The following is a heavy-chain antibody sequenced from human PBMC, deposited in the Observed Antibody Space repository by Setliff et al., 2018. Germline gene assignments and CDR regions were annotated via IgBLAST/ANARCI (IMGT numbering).Heavy chain of an antibody. CDR3: ARQPSSGAYYNPRPYYFDS. CDR1: GGSISSGNYY. J-gene: IGHJ4*02. D-gene: IGHD3-10*01. CDR2: VHFGGDT. Sequence: SETLSLTCTVSGGSISSGNYYWSWIRQSPGKGLEWIGFVHFGGDTNYNPSLKSRVTMSADTSNNQFSLNLRSVTAADTAVYFCARQPSSGAYYNPRPYYFDSWGQGTLVTVSS. V-gene: IGHV4-61*01.